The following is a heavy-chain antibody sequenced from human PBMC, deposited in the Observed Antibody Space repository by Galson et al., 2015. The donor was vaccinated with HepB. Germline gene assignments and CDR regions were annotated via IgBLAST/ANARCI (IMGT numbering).Heavy chain of an antibody. V-gene: IGHV3-23*01. CDR3: AKDPDFDIDSEKSTTFDY. D-gene: IGHD3-9*01. CDR1: GFSFDTYA. Sequence: SLRLSCAASGFSFDTYAMSWVRQAPGKGLEWVSSISGGGHNTYYADAVRGRFTISRDNSNNTVYLQMNSLRGEDTAMYYCAKDPDFDIDSEKSTTFDYGGRGTLVTVSS. J-gene: IGHJ4*02. CDR2: ISGGGHNT.